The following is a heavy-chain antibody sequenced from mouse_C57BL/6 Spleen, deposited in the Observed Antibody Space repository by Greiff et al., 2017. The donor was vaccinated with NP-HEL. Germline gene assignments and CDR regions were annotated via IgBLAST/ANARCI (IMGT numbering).Heavy chain of an antibody. CDR1: GYAFSSSW. CDR2: IYPGDGDT. V-gene: IGHV1-82*01. D-gene: IGHD1-1*01. Sequence: QVQLQQSGPELVKPGASVKFSCKASGYAFSSSWMNWVKQRPGKGLEWIGRIYPGDGDTNYNGKFKGKATLTADKSSSTAYMQLSSLTSEDSAVYFCARNYYGPPYYFDYWGQGTTLTVSS. J-gene: IGHJ2*01. CDR3: ARNYYGPPYYFDY.